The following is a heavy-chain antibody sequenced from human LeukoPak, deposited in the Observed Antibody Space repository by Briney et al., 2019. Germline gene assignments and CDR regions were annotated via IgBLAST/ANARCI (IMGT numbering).Heavy chain of an antibody. V-gene: IGHV3-66*01. D-gene: IGHD3-22*01. CDR3: AKGPPTYYYDSSGYFY. CDR1: GFTVSSNY. CDR2: IYSGGST. Sequence: GGSLRLSCAASGFTVSSNYMSWVRQAPGKGLEWVSVIYSGGSTYYADSVKGRFTISRDNSKNTLYLQMNSLRAEDTAVYYCAKGPPTYYYDSSGYFYWGQGTLVTVSS. J-gene: IGHJ4*02.